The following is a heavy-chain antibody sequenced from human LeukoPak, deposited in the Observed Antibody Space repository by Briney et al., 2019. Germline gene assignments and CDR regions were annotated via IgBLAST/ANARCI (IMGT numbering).Heavy chain of an antibody. Sequence: GRSLRLSCAASGFTFNSYGIHWVRQAPGKGLEWVAFIWYDGSNKYYADSVKGRFTISRDNSKNTLYLQMNSLRAEDTAVYYCARARTTRGFDYWGQGTLATVSS. J-gene: IGHJ4*02. CDR1: GFTFNSYG. CDR2: IWYDGSNK. CDR3: ARARTTRGFDY. D-gene: IGHD4-17*01. V-gene: IGHV3-33*01.